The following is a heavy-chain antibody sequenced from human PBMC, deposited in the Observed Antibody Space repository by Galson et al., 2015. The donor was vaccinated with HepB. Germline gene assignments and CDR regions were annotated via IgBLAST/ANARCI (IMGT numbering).Heavy chain of an antibody. J-gene: IGHJ2*01. D-gene: IGHD6-19*01. CDR1: GFTFSNYA. CDR2: IGGSGGST. CDR3: AKSLWLVRCYFDL. V-gene: IGHV3-23*01. Sequence: SLRLSCAASGFTFSNYAMTWVRQAPGKGLEWVSIIGGSGGSTYYADSVKGRFAISRDNSKTTLYLQMNSLSAEDTAVYYCAKSLWLVRCYFDLWGRGTLVIVSS.